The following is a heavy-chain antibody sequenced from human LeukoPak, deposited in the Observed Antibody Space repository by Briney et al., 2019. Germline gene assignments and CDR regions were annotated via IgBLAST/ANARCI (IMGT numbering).Heavy chain of an antibody. J-gene: IGHJ4*02. CDR1: GGSISSYY. Sequence: RPSETLSLTCTVSGGSISSYYWSWIRQPPGKGLEWIGYIYYSGSTNYNPSLKSRVTISVDTSKNQFSLKLSSVTAADAAVYYCAINTAMANYYFDYWGQGTLVTVSS. D-gene: IGHD5-18*01. V-gene: IGHV4-59*08. CDR3: AINTAMANYYFDY. CDR2: IYYSGST.